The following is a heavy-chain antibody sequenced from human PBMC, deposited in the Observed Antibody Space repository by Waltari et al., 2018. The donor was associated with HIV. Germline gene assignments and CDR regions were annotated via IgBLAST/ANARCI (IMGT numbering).Heavy chain of an antibody. CDR1: GGSITSYY. D-gene: IGHD2-2*01. Sequence: QVQLQESGLGLVKPSETLSLTCTVSGGSITSYYWSWIRQPPGKGLEWVGYIYYSGSTNYNPSLKSRVTISVDTSKNQFSLNVTSVTAADTAVYYCARGPTRYYFDNWGQGTLVTVSS. V-gene: IGHV4-59*01. CDR2: IYYSGST. CDR3: ARGPTRYYFDN. J-gene: IGHJ4*02.